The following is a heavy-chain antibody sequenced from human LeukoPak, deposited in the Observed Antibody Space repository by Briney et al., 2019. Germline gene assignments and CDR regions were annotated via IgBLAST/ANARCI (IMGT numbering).Heavy chain of an antibody. D-gene: IGHD3-22*01. CDR1: KGTFDSYG. J-gene: IGHJ4*02. CDR3: ARGELGDRSGFSFFDY. CDR2: VMAIFGRV. V-gene: IGHV1-69*05. Sequence: SVKVSCKAPKGTFDSYGISWVRQAPGQGLEWMGGVMAIFGRVKYGQKFQGSATFTTDASTSTAYMELSSLTSDDTGVYYCARGELGDRSGFSFFDYWGQGTLVTVSS.